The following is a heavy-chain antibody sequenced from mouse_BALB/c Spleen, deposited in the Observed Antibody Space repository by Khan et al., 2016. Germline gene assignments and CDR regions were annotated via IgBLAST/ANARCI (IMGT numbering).Heavy chain of an antibody. J-gene: IGHJ3*01. CDR2: ILPGSGST. V-gene: IGHV1-9*01. CDR1: GYTFSSYW. CDR3: ARESYRAWFAY. D-gene: IGHD2-14*01. Sequence: QVQLKESGAELMKPGASVKISCKATGYTFSSYWIEWVKQRPGHGLEWIGEILPGSGSTNYNEKFKGKATFTADTSSNTAYMQLSSLTSEDSAVYYCARESYRAWFAYWGQGTLVTVSA.